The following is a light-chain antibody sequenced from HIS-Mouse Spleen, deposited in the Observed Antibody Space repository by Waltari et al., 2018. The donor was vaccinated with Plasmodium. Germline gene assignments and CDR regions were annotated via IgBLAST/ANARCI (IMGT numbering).Light chain of an antibody. CDR1: QSISSY. Sequence: DIQMTQSPSSLSASVGARVTCTCRASQSISSYLNWYQQKPGKAPKLLIYAASSLQSGVPSRFSGSGSGTDFTLTISSLQPEDFATYYCQQSYSTPQTFGQGTKVEIK. CDR3: QQSYSTPQT. J-gene: IGKJ1*01. CDR2: AAS. V-gene: IGKV1-39*01.